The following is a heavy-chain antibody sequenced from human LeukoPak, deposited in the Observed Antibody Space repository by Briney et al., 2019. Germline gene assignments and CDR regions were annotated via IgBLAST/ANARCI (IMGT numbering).Heavy chain of an antibody. CDR2: IIPIFGTA. CDR3: ATPHYACC. D-gene: IGHD2-2*01. CDR1: GYTFTSYD. V-gene: IGHV1-69*05. Sequence: SVKVSCKASGYTFTSYDINWVRQATGRGLEWMGGIIPIFGTANYAQKFQGRVTITTDESTSTAYMELSSLRSEDTAVYYCATPHYACCWGQGTLVTVSS. J-gene: IGHJ4*02.